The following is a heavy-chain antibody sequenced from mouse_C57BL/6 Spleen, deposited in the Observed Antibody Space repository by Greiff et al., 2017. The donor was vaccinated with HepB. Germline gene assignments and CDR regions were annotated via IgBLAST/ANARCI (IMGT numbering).Heavy chain of an antibody. J-gene: IGHJ3*01. CDR3: ARQGIYDDY. D-gene: IGHD2-3*01. CDR1: GYTFTDYY. Sequence: QVQLQQSGAELVRPGASVKLSCKASGYTFTDYYINWVKQRPGQGLEWIARIYPGSGNTYYNEKFKGKATLTAEKSSSTAYMQLSSLTSEDSAVYFCARQGIYDDYWGQGTLVTVSA. CDR2: IYPGSGNT. V-gene: IGHV1-76*01.